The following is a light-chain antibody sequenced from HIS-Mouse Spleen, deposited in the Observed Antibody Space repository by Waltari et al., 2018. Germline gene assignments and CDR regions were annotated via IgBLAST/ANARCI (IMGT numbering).Light chain of an antibody. CDR1: ALPKKY. J-gene: IGLJ2*01. Sequence: SYELTQPPSVSVSPGQTARITCSGDALPKKYPYWYQQKSGQAPVLVIYEASKRPSGIPERFSGSSSGTMATLTISGAQVEDEADYYCYSTDSSGNHRVFGGGTKLTVL. CDR2: EAS. V-gene: IGLV3-10*01. CDR3: YSTDSSGNHRV.